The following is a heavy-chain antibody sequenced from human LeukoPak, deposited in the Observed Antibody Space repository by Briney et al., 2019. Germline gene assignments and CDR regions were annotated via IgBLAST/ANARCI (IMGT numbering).Heavy chain of an antibody. Sequence: GGSLRLSCAASGFTFSKYWMHWVRQAPGTGLVWVSHINTDGSSTNYADSVKGRFTISRDNAKNTVYLQMNSLRAEDTAVYYCVRGREGRDWGQGTMVTVSS. CDR2: INTDGSST. CDR1: GFTFSKYW. CDR3: VRGREGRD. V-gene: IGHV3-74*01. J-gene: IGHJ3*01.